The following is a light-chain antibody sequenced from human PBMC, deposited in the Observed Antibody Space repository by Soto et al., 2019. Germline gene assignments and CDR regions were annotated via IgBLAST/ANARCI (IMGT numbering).Light chain of an antibody. CDR2: SDD. CDR3: AAWGDSLNTWV. CDR1: SSNIGSNA. V-gene: IGLV1-44*01. Sequence: QSALTQPPSASGTPGQRVTISCSGGSSNIGSNAVSWYQHFPGTAPQVLIYSDDQRPSGVPDRFSGSKSGTSASLAISGLQADDEADYFCAAWGDSLNTWVFGGGTKVTVL. J-gene: IGLJ3*02.